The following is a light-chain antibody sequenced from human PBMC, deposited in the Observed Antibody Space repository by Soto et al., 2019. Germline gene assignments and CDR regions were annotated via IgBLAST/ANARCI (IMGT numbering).Light chain of an antibody. J-gene: IGKJ2*01. V-gene: IGKV3D-15*01. CDR1: QSVSSN. CDR2: GAS. Sequence: EIVMTQSPAPLSVSPGERATLTCRASQSVSSNLAWYQQKPGQAPRLLIYGASIRATGIPVRFSGGGSGPEFTLTISSPQYDEFAVYYFQQYNNWPPYTFGQGTKLEIK. CDR3: QQYNNWPPYT.